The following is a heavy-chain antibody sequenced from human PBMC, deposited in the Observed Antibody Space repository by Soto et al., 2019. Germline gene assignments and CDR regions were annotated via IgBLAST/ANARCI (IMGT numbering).Heavy chain of an antibody. Sequence: GGSLRLSCAASGFTFSNAWMNWVRQAPGKGLEWVGRIKSKTDGGTTDYAAPVKGRFTISRDDSKNTLYLQMNSLKTEDTAVYYCTTDPPRGVTTFDYWGQGTLVTVSS. J-gene: IGHJ4*02. CDR1: GFTFSNAW. D-gene: IGHD4-17*01. V-gene: IGHV3-15*07. CDR3: TTDPPRGVTTFDY. CDR2: IKSKTDGGTT.